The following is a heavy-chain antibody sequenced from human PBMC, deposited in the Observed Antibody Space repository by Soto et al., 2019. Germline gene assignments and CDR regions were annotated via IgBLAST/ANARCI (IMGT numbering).Heavy chain of an antibody. CDR3: AGDMGGCSGGSCYSGWFDP. J-gene: IGHJ5*02. D-gene: IGHD2-15*01. CDR1: GFTFSSYA. V-gene: IGHV3-30-3*01. Sequence: GGSLRLSCAASGFTFSSYAMHWVRQAPGKGLEWVAVISSDGSNKYYADSVKGRFTISGDNSKSTLYLTMNSLRAEDTVVYYCAGDMGGCSGGSCYSGWFDPWGQGTLVTVSS. CDR2: ISSDGSNK.